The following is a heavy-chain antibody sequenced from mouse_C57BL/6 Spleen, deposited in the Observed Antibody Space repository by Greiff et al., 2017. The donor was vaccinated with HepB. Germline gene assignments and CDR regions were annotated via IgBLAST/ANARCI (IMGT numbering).Heavy chain of an antibody. CDR1: GYTFTSYG. Sequence: QVQLQQSGAELARPGASVKLSCKASGYTFTSYGISWVKQRTGQGLEWIGEIYPRSGNTYYNEKFKGKATLTADKSSSTAYMELRSLTSEDSAVYFCARSGDYDEYYYAMDYWGQGTSVTVSS. D-gene: IGHD2-4*01. CDR2: IYPRSGNT. V-gene: IGHV1-81*01. CDR3: ARSGDYDEYYYAMDY. J-gene: IGHJ4*01.